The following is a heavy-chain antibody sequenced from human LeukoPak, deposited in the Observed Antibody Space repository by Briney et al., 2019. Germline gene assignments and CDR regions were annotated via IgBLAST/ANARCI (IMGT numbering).Heavy chain of an antibody. CDR3: ARDRYSYGFFDY. CDR2: IYSGGST. V-gene: IGHV3-66*01. J-gene: IGHJ4*02. Sequence: PGGSLRLSRAASGFTVSSNYMSWVRQAPGKGLEWVSVIYSGGSTYYADSVKGRFTISRDNSKNTLYLQMNSLRAEDTAVYYCARDRYSYGFFDYWGQGTLVTVSS. D-gene: IGHD5-18*01. CDR1: GFTVSSNY.